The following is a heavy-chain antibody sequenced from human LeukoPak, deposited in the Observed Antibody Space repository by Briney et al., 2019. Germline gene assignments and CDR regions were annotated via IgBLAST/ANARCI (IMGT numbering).Heavy chain of an antibody. Sequence: PGGTLRLSCAASGFSFRNYWMGWVRQAPGKGLEWVGNTKPDGSAEYYADSVRGRFTASRDNANNLLYMQMNRLSAEDTAYYYCWTHGGLHTNFDYWGQGTLLTVSS. D-gene: IGHD2-15*01. CDR2: TKPDGSAE. J-gene: IGHJ4*02. V-gene: IGHV3-7*01. CDR3: WTHGGLHTNFDY. CDR1: GFSFRNYW.